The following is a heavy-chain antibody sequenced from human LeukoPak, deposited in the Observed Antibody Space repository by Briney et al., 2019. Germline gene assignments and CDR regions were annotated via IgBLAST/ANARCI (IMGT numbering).Heavy chain of an antibody. CDR1: GFTFSSYA. V-gene: IGHV3-64*01. CDR2: ISSNGGST. Sequence: GGSXRLSCAASGFTFSSYAMHWVRQXPGKGLEYVSAISSNGGSTYYANSVKGRFTISRDNSKNTLYLQMGSLRAEDMAVYYCARSPGEVVNPEYAFDIWGQGTLVTVSS. D-gene: IGHD3-10*01. CDR3: ARSPGEVVNPEYAFDI. J-gene: IGHJ4*02.